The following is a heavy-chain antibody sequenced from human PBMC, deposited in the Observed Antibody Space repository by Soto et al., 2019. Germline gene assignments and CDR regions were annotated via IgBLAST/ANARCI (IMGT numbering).Heavy chain of an antibody. CDR1: DFTFSTYG. J-gene: IGHJ6*02. CDR2: ISYDGSKT. V-gene: IGHV3-30*18. CDR3: AKDRGLADPHYYGLDV. Sequence: QPGESLKISCAASDFTFSTYGMHWVRQTPGKGLEWLAVISYDGSKTHHADSVKGRFTISRDNTKNTLFLQMDSLRVDDTAMYYCAKDRGLADPHYYGLDVWGQGTTVTVS. D-gene: IGHD3-10*01.